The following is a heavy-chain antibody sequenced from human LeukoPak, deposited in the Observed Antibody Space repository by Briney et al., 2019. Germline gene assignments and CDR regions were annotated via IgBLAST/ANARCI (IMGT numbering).Heavy chain of an antibody. CDR2: ISASGDVT. Sequence: PGGSLRLSCAASEFTFSKFPMGWVRQAPGMGLEWVSAISASGDVTFHADSVRGRFTISRDNSKSTLFPQMNDLRVEDTAKFYCAKSLFTSATGTGRAFHIWGQGTMVSVSS. D-gene: IGHD1-1*01. V-gene: IGHV3-23*01. CDR1: EFTFSKFP. J-gene: IGHJ3*02. CDR3: AKSLFTSATGTGRAFHI.